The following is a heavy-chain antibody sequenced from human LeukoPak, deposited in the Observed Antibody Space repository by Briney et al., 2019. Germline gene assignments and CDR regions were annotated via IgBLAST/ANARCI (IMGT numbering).Heavy chain of an antibody. V-gene: IGHV3-30*03. Sequence: PGGSLRLSCAASGFTFSSYGMHWARQAPGKGLEWVAVISYDGSNKYYADSVKGRFTISRDNSKNTPYLQMNSLRAEDTAVYYCARAGQPNSSSWYNNWFDPWGQGTLVTVSS. J-gene: IGHJ5*02. D-gene: IGHD6-13*01. CDR3: ARAGQPNSSSWYNNWFDP. CDR2: ISYDGSNK. CDR1: GFTFSSYG.